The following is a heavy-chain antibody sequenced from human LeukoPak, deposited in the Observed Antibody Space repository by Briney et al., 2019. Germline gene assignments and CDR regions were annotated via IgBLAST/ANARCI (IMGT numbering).Heavy chain of an antibody. J-gene: IGHJ4*02. CDR3: ATRLWYSSPPLGY. CDR1: GFIVSSNY. Sequence: SGGSLRLSCAASGFIVSSNYMSWVRQAPGKGLEWVSVIYSRRSTIYAVAVKGRFTISRDNSKNTLYLQMNSLRAEDTAVYYCATRLWYSSPPLGYWGQRTLLTVSS. CDR2: IYSRRST. D-gene: IGHD6-13*01. V-gene: IGHV3-66*01.